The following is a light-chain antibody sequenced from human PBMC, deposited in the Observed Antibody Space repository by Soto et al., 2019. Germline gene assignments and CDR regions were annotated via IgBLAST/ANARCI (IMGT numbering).Light chain of an antibody. CDR2: GAS. Sequence: EIVLTQSPGTLFLSPGERATLSCRASQSVRNSYLAWYQQKPGQAPRLLIYGASGRATGTPDRFSGSGSGTDFTLTISRLEPEDFAVYYCQQYGTSPYTFGQGTKLEI. CDR3: QQYGTSPYT. CDR1: QSVRNSY. V-gene: IGKV3-20*01. J-gene: IGKJ2*01.